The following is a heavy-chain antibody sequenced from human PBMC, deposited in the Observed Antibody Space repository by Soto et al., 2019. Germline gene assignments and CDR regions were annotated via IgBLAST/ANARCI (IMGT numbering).Heavy chain of an antibody. Sequence: SETLSLTCSVSGGSISRYYWTWIRQPPGRGLEWVGNIYSSGTTSYNPSLKSRVTISIDTSKNQVSLKLNAVTAADTAVYFCAREYYDFWSVTFSYYGMDVWGQGTTVTVSS. CDR2: IYSSGTT. CDR1: GGSISRYY. D-gene: IGHD3-3*01. J-gene: IGHJ6*02. V-gene: IGHV4-59*01. CDR3: AREYYDFWSVTFSYYGMDV.